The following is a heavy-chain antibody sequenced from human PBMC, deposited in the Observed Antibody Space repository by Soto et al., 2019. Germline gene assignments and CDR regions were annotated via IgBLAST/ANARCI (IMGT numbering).Heavy chain of an antibody. CDR1: GFTFIDHA. Sequence: EVQLLESGGGLVQSGGSLRLSCAASGFTFIDHAMTWVRQAPGKGLEWVSGISGGGSGAYYADSVKGRFTISRDNLKNTLFLQMDSLRAEDTLVYYCAKDPSWYVHWGQGTLVTVSS. J-gene: IGHJ4*02. V-gene: IGHV3-23*01. CDR2: ISGGGSGA. D-gene: IGHD2-15*01. CDR3: AKDPSWYVH.